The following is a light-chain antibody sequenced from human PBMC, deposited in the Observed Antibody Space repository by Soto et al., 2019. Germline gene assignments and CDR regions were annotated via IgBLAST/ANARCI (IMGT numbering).Light chain of an antibody. J-gene: IGKJ1*01. V-gene: IGKV3D-20*01. CDR1: QRVSGGF. Sequence: GVTQSPATLSLSPGERATLYCGASQRVSGGFLAWYQQKPGLAPRLILYDTSFRATGIPDRFSGSGSGTDFTLTISSLQPEDFALYYCQQYGSSPPTFGQGTKVDI. CDR2: DTS. CDR3: QQYGSSPPT.